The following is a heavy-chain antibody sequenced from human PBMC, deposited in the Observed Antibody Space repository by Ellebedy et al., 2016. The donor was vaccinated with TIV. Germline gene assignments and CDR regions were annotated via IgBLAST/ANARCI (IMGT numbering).Heavy chain of an antibody. CDR3: ATLLGGLVRH. Sequence: MPGGSLRLSCTVSGGSISNSDYYWDWIRQPPGKGLEGIGIIFYNGFTYYYPSLKSRVTISVDTSKNQFSLKVTSVTAADTGVFYCATLLGGLVRHWGRGTLVTVSS. D-gene: IGHD3-10*01. CDR2: IFYNGFT. CDR1: GGSISNSDYY. V-gene: IGHV4-39*07. J-gene: IGHJ4*02.